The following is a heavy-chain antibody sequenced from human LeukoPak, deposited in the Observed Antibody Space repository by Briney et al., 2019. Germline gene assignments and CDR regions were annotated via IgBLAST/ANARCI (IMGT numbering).Heavy chain of an antibody. CDR3: ASGELDSLYYFDY. CDR1: GFTFSSYS. Sequence: GGSLRLSCAASGFTFSSYSMNWVRQAPGKGLEWVSSISSSSNYIYYADSVKGRFTISRDNAKNTLYLQMNSLRAEDTAVYYCASGELDSLYYFDYWGQGTLVTVSS. CDR2: ISSSSNYI. D-gene: IGHD1-1*01. V-gene: IGHV3-21*01. J-gene: IGHJ4*02.